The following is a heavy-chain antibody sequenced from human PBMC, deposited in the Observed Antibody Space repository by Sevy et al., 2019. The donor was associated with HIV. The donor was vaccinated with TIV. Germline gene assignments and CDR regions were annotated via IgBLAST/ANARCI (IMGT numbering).Heavy chain of an antibody. D-gene: IGHD1-1*01. CDR2: SGST. Sequence: LSLTCTVSGVSVSPYYWAWIRQPPGKGLECVAFSGSTNYNPSLKSRATTSVDTSKNQFSLKLSSVTAADTAIYYCARGGPNQQQLDYFDHWGQGTLVTVSS. CDR1: GVSVSPYY. V-gene: IGHV4-59*02. J-gene: IGHJ4*02. CDR3: ARGGPNQQQLDYFDH.